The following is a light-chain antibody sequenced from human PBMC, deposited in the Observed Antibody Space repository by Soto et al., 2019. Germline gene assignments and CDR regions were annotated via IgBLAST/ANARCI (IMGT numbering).Light chain of an antibody. J-gene: IGLJ1*01. Sequence: QSVLTPPPSVSAAPGQKVTISCSGSSSNIGNNYVSWYQQLPGTAPKLLIFENNKRPSGIPDRFSGSKSGTSATLGITGLQTGDEANYYCGTWDSSLSASYVFGTGTKVTVL. CDR1: SSNIGNNY. V-gene: IGLV1-51*02. CDR2: ENN. CDR3: GTWDSSLSASYV.